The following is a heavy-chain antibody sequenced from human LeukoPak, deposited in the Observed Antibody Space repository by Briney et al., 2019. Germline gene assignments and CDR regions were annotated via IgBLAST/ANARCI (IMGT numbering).Heavy chain of an antibody. CDR2: IYYSGST. V-gene: IGHV4-30-4*01. CDR3: ARVEVVVNKYFDY. J-gene: IGHJ4*02. Sequence: SVTLSLTCTVSGGSISSGDYYWSWIRQPPGKGLEWIGYIYYSGSTYYNPSLKSRVTISVDTSKNQFSPKLSSVTAADTAVYYCARVEVVVNKYFDYWGQGTLVTVSS. CDR1: GGSISSGDYY. D-gene: IGHD3-22*01.